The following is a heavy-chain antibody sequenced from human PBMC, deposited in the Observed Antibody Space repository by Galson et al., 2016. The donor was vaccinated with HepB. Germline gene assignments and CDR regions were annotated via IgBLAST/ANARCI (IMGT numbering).Heavy chain of an antibody. V-gene: IGHV3-7*01. CDR3: ARDVGSSQDNSFDY. J-gene: IGHJ4*02. Sequence: SLRLSCAASGFTFSSYWMSWVRQAPGKRLEWVANIKQDGSEKYYVDSVKGRFTVSRDNSKNTPYLKMNSLRVEDTAVYYCARDVGSSQDNSFDYWGQGTLVTVSS. D-gene: IGHD5-24*01. CDR2: IKQDGSEK. CDR1: GFTFSSYW.